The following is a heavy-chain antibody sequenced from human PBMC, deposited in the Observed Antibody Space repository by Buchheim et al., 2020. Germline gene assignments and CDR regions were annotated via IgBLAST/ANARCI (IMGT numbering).Heavy chain of an antibody. CDR1: GFTFSSYA. J-gene: IGHJ6*02. D-gene: IGHD2-15*01. CDR2: ISGSGGST. V-gene: IGHV3-23*01. CDR3: AKGIVVVAATQAGYYYYGMDV. Sequence: EVQLLESGGGLVQPGGSLRLSCAASGFTFSSYAMSWVRQAPGKGLEWVSAISGSGGSTYYADSVKGRFTISRDNSKKKLYLQMNSLRAEDTAVYYCAKGIVVVAATQAGYYYYGMDVWGQGTT.